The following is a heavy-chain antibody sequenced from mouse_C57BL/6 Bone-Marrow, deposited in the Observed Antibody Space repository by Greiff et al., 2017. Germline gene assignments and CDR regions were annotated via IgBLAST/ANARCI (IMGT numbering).Heavy chain of an antibody. Sequence: QVQLQQPGAELVKPGASVKLSCKASGYTFTSYWMHWVKQRPGQGLEWIGMIHPNSGSTNYNEKFKSKATLTVDKSSSTAYMQLSSLTSEDSAVYYCARNVYYSNSWFAYWGQGTLVTVSA. J-gene: IGHJ3*01. CDR2: IHPNSGST. V-gene: IGHV1-64*01. CDR1: GYTFTSYW. D-gene: IGHD2-5*01. CDR3: ARNVYYSNSWFAY.